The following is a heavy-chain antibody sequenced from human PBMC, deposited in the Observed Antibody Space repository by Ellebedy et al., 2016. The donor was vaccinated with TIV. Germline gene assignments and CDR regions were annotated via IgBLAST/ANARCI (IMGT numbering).Heavy chain of an antibody. CDR3: ARWFGELLYVRWFDP. CDR1: GGPISRSSYY. V-gene: IGHV4-39*01. Sequence: GSLRLSCTVSGGPISRSSYYWGWIRQPPEKGLEWIGSIYHSGSTYYNPSLKSRVTISVDTSKNQFSLRLSSVTAADTAVYYCARWFGELLYVRWFDPWGQGTLVTVSS. J-gene: IGHJ5*02. CDR2: IYHSGST. D-gene: IGHD3-10*01.